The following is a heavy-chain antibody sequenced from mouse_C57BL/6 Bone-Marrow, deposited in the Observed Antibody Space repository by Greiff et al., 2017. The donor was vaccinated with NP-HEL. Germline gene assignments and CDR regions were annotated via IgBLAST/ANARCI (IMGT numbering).Heavy chain of an antibody. V-gene: IGHV14-4*01. CDR1: GFNIKDDY. CDR3: TLRPYYFDY. CDR2: IDPENGDT. Sequence: VQLKESGAELVRPGASVKLSCTASGFNIKDDYMHWVKQRPEQGLEWIGWIDPENGDTEYASKFQGKATITADTSSNTAYLQLSSLTSEDTAVYYCTLRPYYFDYWGQGTTLTVSS. J-gene: IGHJ2*01. D-gene: IGHD2-12*01.